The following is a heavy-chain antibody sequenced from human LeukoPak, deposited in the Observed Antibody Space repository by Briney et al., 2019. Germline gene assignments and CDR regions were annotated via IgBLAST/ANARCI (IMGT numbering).Heavy chain of an antibody. Sequence: GGSLRLSCAASGFTFSDYYMSWIRQAPGKGLEWVSYISSSGSTIYYADSVKGRFTISRDNAKNSLYLQMDSLRAEDTAVYYCARVGHKGLLPTDAFDIWGQGTMVTVSS. CDR1: GFTFSDYY. D-gene: IGHD3-22*01. J-gene: IGHJ3*02. CDR3: ARVGHKGLLPTDAFDI. V-gene: IGHV3-11*01. CDR2: ISSSGSTI.